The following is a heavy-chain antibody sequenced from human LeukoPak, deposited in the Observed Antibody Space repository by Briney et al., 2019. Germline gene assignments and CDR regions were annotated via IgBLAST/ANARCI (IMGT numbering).Heavy chain of an antibody. CDR1: GYALTELS. D-gene: IGHD2-2*01. Sequence: ASVKVCFKFAGYALTELSMRWVRQGPGRGHEWMGGFDLEDGARVYAQTFPRGVTMTEDTSTDTAYMELSSLRSEDTAVYYCATGHCSSTSCYGLPYFDYWGQGTLVTVSS. V-gene: IGHV1-24*01. CDR2: FDLEDGAR. CDR3: ATGHCSSTSCYGLPYFDY. J-gene: IGHJ4*02.